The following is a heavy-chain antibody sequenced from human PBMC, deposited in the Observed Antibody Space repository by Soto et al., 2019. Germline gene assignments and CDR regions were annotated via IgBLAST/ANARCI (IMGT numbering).Heavy chain of an antibody. Sequence: QVQLVQSGAEVKKPGSSVKVSCKASGGTFSSYTISWVRQAPGQGLEWMGRIIPILGIANYAQKFQGRVTITADKTTSPAYRELSSLRSEDKAVYYCARSYGDSLDFDYWGQGTLVTVSS. CDR2: IIPILGIA. D-gene: IGHD4-17*01. V-gene: IGHV1-69*02. J-gene: IGHJ4*02. CDR1: GGTFSSYT. CDR3: ARSYGDSLDFDY.